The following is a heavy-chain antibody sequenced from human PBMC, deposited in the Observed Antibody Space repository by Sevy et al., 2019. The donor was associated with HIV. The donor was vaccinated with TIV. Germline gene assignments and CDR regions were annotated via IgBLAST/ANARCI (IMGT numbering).Heavy chain of an antibody. D-gene: IGHD4-17*01. Sequence: GGSLRLSCAASGFTFSHAWMSWVRQAPGKGLEWVGRIKSKTDGGTTDYAAPVKGRFTISRADSKNTLYLQMNSLKTEDTAVYYCTIDSYGDTTDYWGQRTLVTVSS. CDR3: TIDSYGDTTDY. J-gene: IGHJ4*02. V-gene: IGHV3-15*01. CDR2: IKSKTDGGTT. CDR1: GFTFSHAW.